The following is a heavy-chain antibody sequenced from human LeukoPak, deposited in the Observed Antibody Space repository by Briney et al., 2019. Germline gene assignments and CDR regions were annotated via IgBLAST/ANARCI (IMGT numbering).Heavy chain of an antibody. D-gene: IGHD2-15*01. CDR1: GFTFSSYA. V-gene: IGHV3-64D*06. CDR2: ISSNGGST. Sequence: GGSLRLSCSASGFTFSSYAMHWVRQAPGKGLEYDSAISSNGGSTYYADSVKGRFTISRDNSKNTLYLQMSSLRAEDTAVYYCVKAGKLGYCSGGSCYSYYYYYGMDVWGKGTTVTVSS. CDR3: VKAGKLGYCSGGSCYSYYYYYGMDV. J-gene: IGHJ6*04.